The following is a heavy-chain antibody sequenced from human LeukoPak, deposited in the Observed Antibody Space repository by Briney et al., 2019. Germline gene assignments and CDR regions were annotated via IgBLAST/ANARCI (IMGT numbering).Heavy chain of an antibody. CDR3: ARGIAAAGPNWFDP. D-gene: IGHD6-13*01. J-gene: IGHJ5*02. CDR2: MNPNSGNT. V-gene: IGHV1-8*01. CDR1: GNTFTSYD. Sequence: ASVKVSCKASGNTFTSYDINWVRQATGQGLEWMGWMNPNSGNTGYAQKFQGRVTMTRNTSISTAYMELSSLRSEDTAVYYCARGIAAAGPNWFDPWGQGTLVTVSS.